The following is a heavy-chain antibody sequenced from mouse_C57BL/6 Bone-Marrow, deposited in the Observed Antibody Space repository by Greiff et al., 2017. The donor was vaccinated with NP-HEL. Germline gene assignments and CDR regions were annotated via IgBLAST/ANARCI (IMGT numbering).Heavy chain of an antibody. D-gene: IGHD1-1*01. J-gene: IGHJ1*03. CDR1: GFTFSDYG. V-gene: IGHV5-17*01. CDR2: ISSGSSTI. Sequence: EVKVVESGGGLVKPGGSLKLSCAASGFTFSDYGMHWVRQAPEKGLEWVAYISSGSSTIYYADTVKGRFTISRDNGKNTLFLQMTSLRAEDTAMYYCARPETLLRYPHWYFDVWGTGTTVTVSS. CDR3: ARPETLLRYPHWYFDV.